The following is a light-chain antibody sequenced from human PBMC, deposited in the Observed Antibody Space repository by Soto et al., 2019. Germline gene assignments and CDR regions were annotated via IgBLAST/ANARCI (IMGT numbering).Light chain of an antibody. J-gene: IGLJ3*02. Sequence: QSALTQPDYVSGAPGQSITISCTGTSSDIGTYNLVSWYQQHPGKAPKLIIYEATKRPSGVSNRFSGSKSGNTASLTISGPQTEDEADYYCCSYAGGSTLVFGGGTKLTVL. CDR2: EAT. V-gene: IGLV2-23*01. CDR3: CSYAGGSTLV. CDR1: SSDIGTYNL.